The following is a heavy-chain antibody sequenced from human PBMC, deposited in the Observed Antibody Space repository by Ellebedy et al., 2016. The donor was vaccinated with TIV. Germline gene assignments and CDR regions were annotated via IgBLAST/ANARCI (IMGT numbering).Heavy chain of an antibody. D-gene: IGHD1-26*01. V-gene: IGHV3-49*04. J-gene: IGHJ4*02. CDR3: TRGGKGSYPFDY. Sequence: GESLKISCAASGFTFSRCWMSWVRQAPGKGLEWVGFIRTKASGVTTEYAASVKGRFTFSRDDSKSIAYLQMNSLKTEDTAVYYCTRGGKGSYPFDYWGQGTLVTVSS. CDR2: IRTKASGVTT. CDR1: GFTFSRCW.